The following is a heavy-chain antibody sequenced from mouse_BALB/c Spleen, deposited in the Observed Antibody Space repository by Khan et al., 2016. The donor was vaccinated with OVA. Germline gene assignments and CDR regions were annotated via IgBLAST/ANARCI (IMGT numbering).Heavy chain of an antibody. CDR3: ARGSGYDGFAY. Sequence: QVQLQQSGPELVRPGVSVKISCKGSGYTFTDYAMHWVKQSHAKSLEWIGVISTYYGNTDYNQKFKGKATMTVDKSSNTAYMELARFTSEDSAIYYCARGSGYDGFAYWGQGTLVTVSA. CDR2: ISTYYGNT. J-gene: IGHJ3*01. V-gene: IGHV1S137*01. CDR1: GYTFTDYA. D-gene: IGHD2-2*01.